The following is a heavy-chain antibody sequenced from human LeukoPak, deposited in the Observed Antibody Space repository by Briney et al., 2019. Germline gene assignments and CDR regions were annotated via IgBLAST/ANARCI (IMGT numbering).Heavy chain of an antibody. J-gene: IGHJ4*02. CDR3: ARMSGWYWFDY. V-gene: IGHV3-7*01. CDR1: GFTFTNYW. CDR2: IKTDGSGK. D-gene: IGHD6-19*01. Sequence: GGSLRLSCAASGFTFTNYWMSWVRQPPGKGLEWVANIKTDGSGKYYVDSVKGRFTISRDNTKNSLYLQMNSLRAEDTAMYYCARMSGWYWFDYWGRGTLVTASS.